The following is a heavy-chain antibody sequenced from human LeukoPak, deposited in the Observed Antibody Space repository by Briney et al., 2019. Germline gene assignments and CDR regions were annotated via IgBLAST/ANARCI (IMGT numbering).Heavy chain of an antibody. D-gene: IGHD3-22*01. J-gene: IGHJ4*02. CDR1: GYSISSDNY. V-gene: IGHV4-38-2*01. CDR2: IYHSGST. CDR3: ARAPRDSSSSNYMRRFDY. Sequence: SETLSLTCAVSGYSISSDNYWVWIRQPPGQGLEWTGDIYHSGSTYYNPSLKSRVTMSVDTSKNQFSLKLSSVTAADTAVYYCARAPRDSSSSNYMRRFDYWGQGTLVTVSS.